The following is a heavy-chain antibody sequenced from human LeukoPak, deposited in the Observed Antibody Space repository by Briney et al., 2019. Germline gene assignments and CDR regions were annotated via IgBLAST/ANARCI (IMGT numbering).Heavy chain of an antibody. CDR1: GFTFSSYW. J-gene: IGHJ4*02. Sequence: GGSLRLSCAASGFTFSSYWMSWGRQAPGEGLEWVANIKQDGNEKYYVDSVKGRFTISRDNAKNSLYLQMNSLRAEDTAVYYCARDPATTVVTLDYWGQGTLVTVSS. D-gene: IGHD4-23*01. CDR2: IKQDGNEK. CDR3: ARDPATTVVTLDY. V-gene: IGHV3-7*01.